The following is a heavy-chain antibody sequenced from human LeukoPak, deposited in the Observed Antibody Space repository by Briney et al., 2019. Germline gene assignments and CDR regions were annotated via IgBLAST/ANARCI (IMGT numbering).Heavy chain of an antibody. CDR1: GFTFSSYE. V-gene: IGHV3-48*03. Sequence: GGSLRLSCAASGFTFSSYEMNWVRQAPGKGLEGVSYISSSGSTIYYADSVKGRFTISRDNAKHSLYLQMNSLRAEDTAVYYCARDQERYSRPQEIWFHWGQGTLVTVSS. CDR3: ARDQERYSRPQEIWFH. CDR2: ISSSGSTI. D-gene: IGHD6-13*01. J-gene: IGHJ4*02.